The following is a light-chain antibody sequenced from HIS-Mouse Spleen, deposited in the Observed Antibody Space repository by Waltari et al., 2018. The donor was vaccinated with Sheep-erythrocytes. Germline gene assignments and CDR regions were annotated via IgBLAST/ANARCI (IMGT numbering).Light chain of an antibody. V-gene: IGLV2-11*01. Sequence: QSALTQPRSVSGSPGQSVTISCTGTSSDVGGYNYVSWYQQHPGKAPKLMIYDVSKRPSGVSNRFSGSKSGNTASLTISGLQADDEADYYCCSYAGSSTPWVFGGGTKLTVL. CDR1: SSDVGGYNY. CDR2: DVS. J-gene: IGLJ3*02. CDR3: CSYAGSSTPWV.